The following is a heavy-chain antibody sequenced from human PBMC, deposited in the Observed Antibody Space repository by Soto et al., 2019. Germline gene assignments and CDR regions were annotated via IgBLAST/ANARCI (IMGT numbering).Heavy chain of an antibody. D-gene: IGHD3-22*01. V-gene: IGHV1-69*01. CDR1: GGTFSSYA. J-gene: IGHJ5*02. CDR2: SIPIFGTA. Sequence: QVQLVQSGAEVKKPGSSVKVSCKASGGTFSSYAISWVRQAPGQGLEWMGGSIPIFGTANYAQTFQGRVTITEDESTSTAYMELSSLRSEDTAVYYCARDWSVVIGAYNWFAPWGHGTLVTVSS. CDR3: ARDWSVVIGAYNWFAP.